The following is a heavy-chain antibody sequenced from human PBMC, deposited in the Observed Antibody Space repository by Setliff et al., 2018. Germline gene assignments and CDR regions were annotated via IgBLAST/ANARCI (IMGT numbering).Heavy chain of an antibody. CDR2: ISAYNGNT. J-gene: IGHJ4*02. Sequence: RASVKVSCKASGYTFTSYGISWVRQAPGQGLEWMGWISAYNGNTAYAQKFQGRVTMTRNSSISTAYMELSTLRSEDTAVYYCARAGYDSSGYYYEGGTYWGQGTLVTVSS. CDR1: GYTFTSYG. V-gene: IGHV1-18*01. D-gene: IGHD3-22*01. CDR3: ARAGYDSSGYYYEGGTY.